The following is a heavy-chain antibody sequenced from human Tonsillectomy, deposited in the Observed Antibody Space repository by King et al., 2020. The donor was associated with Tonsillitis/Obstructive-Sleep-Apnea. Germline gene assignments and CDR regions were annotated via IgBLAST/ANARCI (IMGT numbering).Heavy chain of an antibody. J-gene: IGHJ1*01. CDR2: SRPYNGDT. CDR1: GYTFTNYD. CDR3: ARDYYDGRGYYHGYFQH. V-gene: IGHV1-18*01. D-gene: IGHD3-22*01. Sequence: QLVQSGAEVRKPGASVKVSCKASGYTFTNYDITWVRQAPGQGLEWMGWSRPYNGDTNYAQKLQGRVTMTSDTSTSTAYMEVRTLRSDDTAVYYCARDYYDGRGYYHGYFQHWGQGTLVTVSS.